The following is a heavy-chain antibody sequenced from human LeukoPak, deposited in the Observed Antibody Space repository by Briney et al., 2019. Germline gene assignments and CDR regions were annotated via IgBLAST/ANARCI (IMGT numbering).Heavy chain of an antibody. CDR2: ITGSGDTT. Sequence: GASLRLSCAASGFIFRNYAMSWVRQAPGKGLEWVSAITGSGDTTYYADSVKGRFTISRDNSKNTLYVEMNTLRAEDTAVYYCAKRGDYDILTGYYVSDFWGQGTLVTVSS. CDR1: GFIFRNYA. V-gene: IGHV3-23*01. D-gene: IGHD3-9*01. CDR3: AKRGDYDILTGYYVSDF. J-gene: IGHJ4*02.